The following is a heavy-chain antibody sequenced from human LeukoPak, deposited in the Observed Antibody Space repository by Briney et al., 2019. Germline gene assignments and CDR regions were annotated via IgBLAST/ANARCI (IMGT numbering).Heavy chain of an antibody. CDR3: AKEGGLGYCSTTGCAFAH. CDR1: GFSVSDNY. CDR2: TYSGGTT. D-gene: IGHD2-2*01. V-gene: IGHV3-53*01. Sequence: PGGSLRLSCAGSGFSVSDNYMTRVRQAPGKGPEWVSVTYSGGTTYYANSVEGRFTISRDSAKNTLYLQMNSLRTEDTAVYYCAKEGGLGYCSTTGCAFAHWGRGTLVTVSS. J-gene: IGHJ4*02.